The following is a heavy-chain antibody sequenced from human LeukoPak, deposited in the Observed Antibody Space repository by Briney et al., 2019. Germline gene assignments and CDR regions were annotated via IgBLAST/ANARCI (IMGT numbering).Heavy chain of an antibody. D-gene: IGHD6-13*01. CDR3: AKCRVTGYSSSWYYFDY. CDR1: GFTFSSYD. V-gene: IGHV3-23*01. CDR2: ISGSGGST. J-gene: IGHJ4*02. Sequence: GGSLRLSCAASGFTFSSYDMSWVRQAPGKGLEWVSAISGSGGSTYYADSVKGRFTISRDNSKNTLYLQMSSLRAEDTAVYYCAKCRVTGYSSSWYYFDYWGQGTLVTVSS.